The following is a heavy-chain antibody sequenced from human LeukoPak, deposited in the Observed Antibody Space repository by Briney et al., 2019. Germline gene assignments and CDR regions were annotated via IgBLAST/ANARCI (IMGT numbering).Heavy chain of an antibody. CDR3: ARIEYGSGSYYYYMDV. CDR2: IKQDGSEK. Sequence: PGGSLRLSCAASGFTFRSYWMTWVRQAPGKGLEWVANIKQDGSEKYYVDSVKGRFTISRDNAKNSLYLQMNSLRAEDTALYYCARIEYGSGSYYYYMDVWGKGTTVTISS. V-gene: IGHV3-7*03. D-gene: IGHD3-10*01. CDR1: GFTFRSYW. J-gene: IGHJ6*03.